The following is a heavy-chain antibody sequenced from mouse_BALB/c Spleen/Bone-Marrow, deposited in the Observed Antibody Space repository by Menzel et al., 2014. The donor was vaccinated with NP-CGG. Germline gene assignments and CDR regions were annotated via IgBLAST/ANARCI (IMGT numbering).Heavy chain of an antibody. J-gene: IGHJ2*01. CDR1: GFTFSSYG. CDR2: INTNGGNT. V-gene: IGHV5-6-3*01. CDR3: AKGLDY. Sequence: EVKLMESGGGLVQPGGSLKLSCAASGFTFSSYGMSWVRQTPDKRLELVATINTNGGNTYYPDNVKGRFTISRDNAKNTLYLQMSVLKSEDTAMYYCAKGLDYWGQGTTLTVSS.